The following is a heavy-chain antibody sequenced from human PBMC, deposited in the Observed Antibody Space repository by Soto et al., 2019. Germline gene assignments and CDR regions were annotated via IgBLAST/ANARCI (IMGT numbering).Heavy chain of an antibody. Sequence: PSETLSLTCSVSGGSISSGDYYWNWIRQPPGKGLEWIGHIYYSGSTYYNSSLKSRVTISVDTSKNQFSLKLSSVTAADTAVYYCARAPIEWGQGTLVTVSS. D-gene: IGHD1-26*01. CDR3: ARAPIE. V-gene: IGHV4-30-4*01. CDR2: IYYSGST. J-gene: IGHJ4*01. CDR1: GGSISSGDYY.